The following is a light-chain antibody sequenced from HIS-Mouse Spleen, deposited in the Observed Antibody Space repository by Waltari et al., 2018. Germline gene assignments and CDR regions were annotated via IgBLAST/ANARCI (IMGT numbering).Light chain of an antibody. V-gene: IGLV2-23*01. CDR3: CSYAGSSTWV. J-gene: IGLJ3*02. CDR1: SSDVGGYNL. CDR2: EGS. Sequence: QSALTQPASVSGSPGQSITIPCPATSSDVGGYNLVSWYQQHPGKAPKLMIYEGSKRPSGVSNRFSGSKSGNTASLTISGLQAEDEADYYCCSYAGSSTWVFGGGTKLTVL.